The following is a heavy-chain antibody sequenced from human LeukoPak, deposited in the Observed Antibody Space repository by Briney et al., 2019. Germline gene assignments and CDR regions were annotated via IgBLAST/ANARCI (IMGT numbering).Heavy chain of an antibody. CDR2: ISGSGGST. CDR1: GFTSSSYA. D-gene: IGHD5-12*01. Sequence: PGGSLRLSCAASGFTSSSYAMSWVRQAPGKGLEWVSAISGSGGSTYYADSVKGRFTISRDNSKNTLYLQMNSLRAEDTAVYYCAKDYGSGYPPYYFDYWGQGTLVTVSS. J-gene: IGHJ4*02. V-gene: IGHV3-23*01. CDR3: AKDYGSGYPPYYFDY.